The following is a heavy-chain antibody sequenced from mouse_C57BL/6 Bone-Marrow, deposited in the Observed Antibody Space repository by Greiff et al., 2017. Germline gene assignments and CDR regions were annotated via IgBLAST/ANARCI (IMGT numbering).Heavy chain of an antibody. Sequence: VQLQQSGAELVRPGASVKLSCKASGYTFTDYYINWVKQRPGQGLEWIARIYPGSGNTNYNEKFKGKATLTAEKSSSTAYMQLSSLTSEDSAVYFCARDRRSFDYWGQGTTLTVSS. CDR3: ARDRRSFDY. CDR1: GYTFTDYY. J-gene: IGHJ2*01. V-gene: IGHV1-76*01. D-gene: IGHD1-1*01. CDR2: IYPGSGNT.